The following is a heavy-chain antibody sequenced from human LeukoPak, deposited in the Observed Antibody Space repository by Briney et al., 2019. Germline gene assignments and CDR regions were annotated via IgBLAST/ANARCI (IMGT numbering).Heavy chain of an antibody. J-gene: IGHJ4*02. CDR3: ARYCSSSSCHNYFDY. Sequence: SQTLSLTCTVSGGSISSGGYYWSWIRQHPGKGLEWIGYIYYSGSTYYNPSLKSRVNMSVDTSKNQFSLKLSSVTAADTAVYYCARYCSSSSCHNYFDYWGQGTLVTVSS. V-gene: IGHV4-31*03. CDR2: IYYSGST. D-gene: IGHD2-15*01. CDR1: GGSISSGGYY.